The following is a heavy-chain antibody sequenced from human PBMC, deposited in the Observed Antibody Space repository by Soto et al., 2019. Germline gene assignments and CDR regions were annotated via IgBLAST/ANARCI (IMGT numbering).Heavy chain of an antibody. V-gene: IGHV4-4*07. CDR3: AGMKEGYPPHKFLDP. Sequence: PSETLSLTCTVSGGSISSYYWSWIRQPAGKGLEWIGRIYTSGSTNYNPSLKSRVTMSVDTSKNQFSLNLSSVTAADTGVYYCAGMKEGYPPHKFLDPWGQGTPVTVPS. CDR1: GGSISSYY. CDR2: IYTSGST. J-gene: IGHJ5*02. D-gene: IGHD2-15*01.